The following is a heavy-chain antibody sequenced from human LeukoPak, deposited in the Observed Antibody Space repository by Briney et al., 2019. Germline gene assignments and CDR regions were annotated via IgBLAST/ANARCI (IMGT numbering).Heavy chain of an antibody. CDR3: ARQTGVGSGYSGYDLDY. J-gene: IGHJ4*02. D-gene: IGHD5-12*01. CDR1: GGSISSSSYY. V-gene: IGHV4-39*01. Sequence: SETLSLTCTVSGGSISSSSYYWSWIRQPPGKGLEWIGEINHSGSTNYNPSLKSRVTISVDTSKNQFSLKLSSVTAADTAVYYCARQTGVGSGYSGYDLDYWGQGTLVTVSS. CDR2: INHSGST.